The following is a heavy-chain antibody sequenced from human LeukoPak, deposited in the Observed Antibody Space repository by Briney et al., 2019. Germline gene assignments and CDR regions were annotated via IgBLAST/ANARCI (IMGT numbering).Heavy chain of an antibody. CDR3: ARGGYDFWSGYWVYYFDY. D-gene: IGHD3-3*01. Sequence: ASVKVSCKASGYTFTSYYMHWVRQAPGQGLEWMGIINPSGGSTSYAQKFQGRVTTTRDTSTSTVYMELSSLRSEDTAVYYCARGGYDFWSGYWVYYFDYWGQGTLVTVSS. J-gene: IGHJ4*02. V-gene: IGHV1-46*03. CDR2: INPSGGST. CDR1: GYTFTSYY.